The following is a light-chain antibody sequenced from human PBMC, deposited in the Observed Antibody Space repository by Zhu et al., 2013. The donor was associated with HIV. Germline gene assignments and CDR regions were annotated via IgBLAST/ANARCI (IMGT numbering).Light chain of an antibody. CDR2: WAS. Sequence: DIVMTQSPDSLAVSLGERATINCKSSQTVLYSSNNKNYLAWYQQKPGQPPKVLIYWASTRESGVPDRFSGSGSGTDFTLTINSLQAEDVAVYYCQQYYSTPPYMYSFGQGTKLEIK. CDR1: QTVLYSSNNKNY. V-gene: IGKV4-1*01. J-gene: IGKJ2*03. CDR3: QQYYSTPPYMYS.